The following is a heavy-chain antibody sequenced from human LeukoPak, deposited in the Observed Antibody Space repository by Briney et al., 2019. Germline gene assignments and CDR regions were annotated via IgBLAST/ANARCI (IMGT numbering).Heavy chain of an antibody. J-gene: IGHJ4*02. CDR2: TYYRSKWYY. CDR3: ASGTTASHIDY. V-gene: IGHV6-1*01. Sequence: SQTLSLTCAISGDSVSSNSGVWNWIRQSPSRGLEWLARTYYRSKWYYDYAVSVESRITIDPDTSKNQFSLHLNSVTPEDTAVYYCASGTTASHIDYWGPGTLVTVSS. D-gene: IGHD1-7*01. CDR1: GDSVSSNSGV.